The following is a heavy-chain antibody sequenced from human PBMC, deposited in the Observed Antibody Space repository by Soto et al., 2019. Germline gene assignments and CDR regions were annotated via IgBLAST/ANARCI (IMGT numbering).Heavy chain of an antibody. D-gene: IGHD3-3*01. J-gene: IGHJ4*02. Sequence: GGSLRLSCAASGFTFSSYAMSWVRQAPGKGLEWVSAISGSGGSTYYADSVKGRFTISRDNSKNTLYLQMNSLRAEDTAVYYYAKDREYYDFWSGFDYWGQGTLVTVSS. CDR2: ISGSGGST. V-gene: IGHV3-23*01. CDR3: AKDREYYDFWSGFDY. CDR1: GFTFSSYA.